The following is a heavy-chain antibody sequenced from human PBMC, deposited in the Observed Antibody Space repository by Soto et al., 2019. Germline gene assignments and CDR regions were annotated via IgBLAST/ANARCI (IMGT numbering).Heavy chain of an antibody. D-gene: IGHD7-27*01. CDR3: ARDKDLEPTVWGY. CDR2: IYYSGAT. V-gene: IGHV4-31*02. J-gene: IGHJ4*02. CDR1: GDSMATGGHY. Sequence: KPSETLSLTCSVSGDSMATGGHYYNWIRHLPGKGLEWIGYIYYSGATHYSPSLRPRATISIDTPKNQFSLRLISVTAADTALYFCARDKDLEPTVWGYWGQGIQVTVSS.